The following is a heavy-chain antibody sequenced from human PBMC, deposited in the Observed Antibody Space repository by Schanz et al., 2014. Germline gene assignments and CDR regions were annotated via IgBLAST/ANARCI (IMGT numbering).Heavy chain of an antibody. CDR1: GFAFSSYG. V-gene: IGHV3-23*01. D-gene: IGHD3-10*01. CDR3: AKYRRYYRVSGSYRELEY. J-gene: IGHJ4*02. CDR2: IGVDGTTT. Sequence: EVQLLESGGGLVQPGGSLRLSCLASGFAFSSYGMNWLRQAPGKGLEWVSVIGVDGTTTYYADSVKGRFTISRDNSKNTLYLQMNSLRPEDTAVYYCAKYRRYYRVSGSYRELEYWGQGTLXTVSS.